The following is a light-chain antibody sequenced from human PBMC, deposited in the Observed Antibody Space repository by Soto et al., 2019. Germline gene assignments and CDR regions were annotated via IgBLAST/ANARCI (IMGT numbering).Light chain of an antibody. CDR3: QQYNNWPQT. J-gene: IGKJ1*01. CDR2: GAS. V-gene: IGKV3-15*01. CDR1: QSVSSN. Sequence: EIVMTQSPATLSVSPGERATLSCRASQSVSSNLAWYQQKPGQAPRLLIYGASTRATGLPARFSGSRSGTEFTLTISSLQSEDFAVYYCQQYNNWPQTFGQGTKVEIK.